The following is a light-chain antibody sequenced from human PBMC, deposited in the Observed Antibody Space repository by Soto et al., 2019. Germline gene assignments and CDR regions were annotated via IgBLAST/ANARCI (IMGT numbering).Light chain of an antibody. CDR1: SGDVGGYNY. J-gene: IGLJ2*01. CDR2: GVN. V-gene: IGLV2-8*01. CDR3: SSFAGSNNPVV. Sequence: ALTQPPSASGSPGQSVTISCTGTSGDVGGYNYVSWYQQHPGKAPKLMIYGVNKRPSGVPDRFSGSKSANTASLTVSGLQAEDEADYYCSSFAGSNNPVVFGGGTKLTVL.